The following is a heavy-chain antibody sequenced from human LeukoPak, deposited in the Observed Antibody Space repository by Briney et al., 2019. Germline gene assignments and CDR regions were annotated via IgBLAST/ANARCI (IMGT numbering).Heavy chain of an antibody. CDR3: ARKPDGRFLEWLSED. CDR2: ISSSGSTI. Sequence: GSLRLSCAASGFTFDDYAMNWVRQAPGKGLEWVSYISSSGSTIYYADSVKGRFTISRDNAKDSLYLQMNSLRAEDTAVYYCARKPDGRFLEWLSEDWGQGTLVTVSS. CDR1: GFTFDDYA. V-gene: IGHV3-48*03. D-gene: IGHD3-3*01. J-gene: IGHJ4*02.